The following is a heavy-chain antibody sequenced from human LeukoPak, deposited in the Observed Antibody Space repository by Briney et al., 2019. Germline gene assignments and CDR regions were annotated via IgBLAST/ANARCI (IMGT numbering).Heavy chain of an antibody. Sequence: ASVNVSCKASGDTFSSYYMHWVRQAPGQGLEWMGIINLSGGSTSYAQRFQGRVTMTRDTSTSTVYMEMSSLRSEDTAVYYCAREPLPVYYYDSSGYMDVWGKGTTVTISS. CDR2: INLSGGST. J-gene: IGHJ6*03. D-gene: IGHD3-22*01. CDR1: GDTFSSYY. CDR3: AREPLPVYYYDSSGYMDV. V-gene: IGHV1-46*01.